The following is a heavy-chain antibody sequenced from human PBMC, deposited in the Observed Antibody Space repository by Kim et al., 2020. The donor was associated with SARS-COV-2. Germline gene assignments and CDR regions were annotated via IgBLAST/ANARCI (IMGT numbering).Heavy chain of an antibody. CDR1: GFTFSNAW. V-gene: IGHV3-15*01. CDR3: TTQPGPRVGGVRYGMDV. J-gene: IGHJ6*02. D-gene: IGHD3-16*01. CDR2: IKSKTDGGTT. Sequence: GGSLRLSCAASGFTFSNAWMSWVRQAPGKGLEWVGRIKSKTDGGTTDYAAPVKGRFTISRDDSKNTLYLQMNSLKTEDTAVYYCTTQPGPRVGGVRYGMDVWGQGTTVTVSS.